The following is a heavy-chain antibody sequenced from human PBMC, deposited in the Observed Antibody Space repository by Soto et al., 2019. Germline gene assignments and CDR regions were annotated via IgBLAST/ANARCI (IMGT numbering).Heavy chain of an antibody. CDR2: IIPIFGIK. D-gene: IGHD3-10*01. V-gene: IGHV1-69*01. CDR1: GGTFNTYA. Sequence: QMQLVQSGAEVKERGSSVKISCKTSGGTFNTYALTWVRQAPGQGLEWIGGIIPIFGIKNVAQRFKGRVTIHADESLTTAYMEMTSLRSDDTAVYYCAKEAGHHWGQGTLVTVSS. CDR3: AKEAGHH. J-gene: IGHJ1*01.